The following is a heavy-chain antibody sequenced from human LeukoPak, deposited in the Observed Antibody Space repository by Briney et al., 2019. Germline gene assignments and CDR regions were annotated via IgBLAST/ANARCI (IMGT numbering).Heavy chain of an antibody. V-gene: IGHV1-69*05. J-gene: IGHJ3*02. CDR1: GGTFSSYA. D-gene: IGHD3-9*01. CDR3: ARIRGYYDILTGSNDAFDI. Sequence: ASVKVSCKASGGTFSSYAISWVRQAPGQGLEWMGGIIPIFGTANYAQKLQGRVTMTTDTSTGTAYMELRSLRSDDTAVYYCARIRGYYDILTGSNDAFDIWGQGTMVTVSS. CDR2: IIPIFGTA.